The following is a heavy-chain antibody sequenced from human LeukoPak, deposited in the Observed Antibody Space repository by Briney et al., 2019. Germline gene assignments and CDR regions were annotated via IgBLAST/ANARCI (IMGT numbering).Heavy chain of an antibody. V-gene: IGHV1-69*13. CDR1: GGTFSSYA. CDR2: IIPIFGTA. D-gene: IGHD3-10*01. CDR3: ARENYYGSGSYGFYFDY. J-gene: IGHJ4*02. Sequence: PVKVSCKASGGTFSSYAISWVRQAPGQGLEWMGGIIPIFGTANYAQKFQGRVTITADESTSTAYMELSSLRSEDTAVYYCARENYYGSGSYGFYFDYWGQGTLVTVSS.